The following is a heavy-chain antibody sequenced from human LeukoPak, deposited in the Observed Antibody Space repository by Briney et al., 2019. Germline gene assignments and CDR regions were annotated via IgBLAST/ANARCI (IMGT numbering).Heavy chain of an antibody. V-gene: IGHV4-34*01. CDR2: INHSGST. Sequence: TSSETLSLTCAVYGGSLSGYYWSWIRQPPGKGLEWIGEINHSGSTNYNPSLKSRVTISVDTSKNQFSLKLSSVTAADTAVYYRARGAVRGVYYYYGMDVWGQGTTVTVSS. D-gene: IGHD3-10*01. J-gene: IGHJ6*02. CDR1: GGSLSGYY. CDR3: ARGAVRGVYYYYGMDV.